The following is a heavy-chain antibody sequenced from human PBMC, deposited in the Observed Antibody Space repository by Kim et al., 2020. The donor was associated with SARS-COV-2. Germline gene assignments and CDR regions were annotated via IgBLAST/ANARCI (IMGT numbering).Heavy chain of an antibody. Sequence: SETLSLTCSVSGVAISNGFYWGWIRQPPGKGREWIPNISHIGRILYNPSIKNRVTMSADTSRNQFRLQLTSVPAADTAVSYCVSEGDINWFDLWGPG. V-gene: IGHV4-38-2*02. D-gene: IGHD2-21*01. CDR3: VSEGDINWFDL. J-gene: IGHJ5*02. CDR2: ISHIGRI. CDR1: GVAISNGFY.